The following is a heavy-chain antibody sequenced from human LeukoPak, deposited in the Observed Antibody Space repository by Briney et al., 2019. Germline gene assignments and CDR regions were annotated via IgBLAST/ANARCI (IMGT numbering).Heavy chain of an antibody. J-gene: IGHJ4*02. D-gene: IGHD3-10*01. V-gene: IGHV4-34*01. CDR3: ARARGYYGSGSYCDY. CDR1: GGSFSGYY. Sequence: SETLSLTCAVYGGSFSGYYWSWIRQPPGKGLEWIGEINHSGSTNYNPSLKSRVTISIDTSKNQFSLKLSSVTAADTAVYYCARARGYYGSGSYCDYWGQGTLVTVSS. CDR2: INHSGST.